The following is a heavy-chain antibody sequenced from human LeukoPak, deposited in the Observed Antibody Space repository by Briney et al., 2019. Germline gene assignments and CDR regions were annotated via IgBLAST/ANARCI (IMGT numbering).Heavy chain of an antibody. CDR2: ISFDAHEK. D-gene: IGHD3-10*01. V-gene: IGHV3-30-3*01. CDR1: GFSISGYT. CDR3: ARASDALRATDAFDV. Sequence: GGSLRLPCAASGFSISGYTLHWVRQAPGKGLEWLALISFDAHEKFYADSVKGRSTISRDNSKNTIYLEMATLRSGDTGLFYCARASDALRATDAFDVWGQGTMVTVSS. J-gene: IGHJ3*01.